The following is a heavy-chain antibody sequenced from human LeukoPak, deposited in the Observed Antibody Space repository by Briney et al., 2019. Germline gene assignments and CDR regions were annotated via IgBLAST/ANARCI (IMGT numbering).Heavy chain of an antibody. CDR1: GFTFTRHS. J-gene: IGHJ4*02. D-gene: IGHD5-24*01. V-gene: IGHV3-48*01. Sequence: GGSLRLSCVGSGFTFTRHSMNWVRQAPGKGLEWISYISSSSSHIYYSDSVKGRFIISRDNAKNSVYLQMNSLRAGDTAVYSCARDRAGYNWVDYWGQGTLVSVSS. CDR2: ISSSSSHI. CDR3: ARDRAGYNWVDY.